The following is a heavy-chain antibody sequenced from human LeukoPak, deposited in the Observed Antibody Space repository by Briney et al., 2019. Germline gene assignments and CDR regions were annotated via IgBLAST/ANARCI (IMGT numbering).Heavy chain of an antibody. D-gene: IGHD3-10*01. V-gene: IGHV1-18*01. CDR1: GYTFTSYG. Sequence: AASVKVSCKASGYTFTSYGISWVRQAPGQGLEWMGWISTYNGNTNYAQKLQGRVTMTTDTSTSTVYMELRSLRSDDTAVYYCAREREAKYDYYGSGSYYKRGYYYYYMDVWGKGTTVTISS. J-gene: IGHJ6*03. CDR2: ISTYNGNT. CDR3: AREREAKYDYYGSGSYYKRGYYYYYMDV.